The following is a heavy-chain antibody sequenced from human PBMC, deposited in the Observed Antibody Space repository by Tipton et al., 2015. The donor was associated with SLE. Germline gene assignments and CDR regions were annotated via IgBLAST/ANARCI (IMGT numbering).Heavy chain of an antibody. CDR3: ASWEAAAGHYFDY. Sequence: TLSLTCTVSGGSISSSSYYWGWIRQPPGKGLEWIGYLHFSGNTYYNPSLKSRVTISVDTSKNQFSLKLSSVTAADTAVYYCASWEAAAGHYFDYWGQGTLVTVSS. D-gene: IGHD6-13*01. J-gene: IGHJ4*02. CDR2: LHFSGNT. CDR1: GGSISSSSYY. V-gene: IGHV4-39*01.